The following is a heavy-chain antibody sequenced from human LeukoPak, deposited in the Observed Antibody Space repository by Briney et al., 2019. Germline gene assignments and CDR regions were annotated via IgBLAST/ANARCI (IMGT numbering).Heavy chain of an antibody. Sequence: GGSLRLSCAASGISLSNYWMHWVRQAPGKGLAWVSLISNEGSGTSYADSVKGRFTISRDNSKNTLYLQMNSLRAEDTAVYYCAKDRVVAATIPGGPFQHWGQGTLVTVSS. CDR3: AKDRVVAATIPGGPFQH. V-gene: IGHV3-74*01. CDR1: GISLSNYW. CDR2: ISNEGSGT. D-gene: IGHD5-12*01. J-gene: IGHJ1*01.